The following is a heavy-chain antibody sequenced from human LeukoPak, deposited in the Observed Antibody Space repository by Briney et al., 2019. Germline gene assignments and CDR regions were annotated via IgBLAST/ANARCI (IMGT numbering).Heavy chain of an antibody. CDR2: IIPIFGTA. CDR3: ARVFRGYSYGPPVDI. D-gene: IGHD5-18*01. V-gene: IGHV1-69*01. J-gene: IGHJ3*02. Sequence: ASVKVSCKASGGTFNSYTFSWVRQAPGQGPEWMGGIIPIFGTANYAQKFQGRVTITADESTSTAYMELSSLRSEDTAVYYCARVFRGYSYGPPVDIWGQGTMVTVSS. CDR1: GGTFNSYT.